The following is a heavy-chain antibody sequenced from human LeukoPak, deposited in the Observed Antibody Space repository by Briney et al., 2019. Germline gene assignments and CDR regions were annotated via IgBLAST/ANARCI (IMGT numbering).Heavy chain of an antibody. Sequence: PSETLSLTCTVSGYSISSGYYWSWIRQPPGKGLEWIGSIYHSGSTYYNPSLKSRVTISVDTSKNQFSLKLSSVTAADTAVYYCATINYYGSGRPVRGFDYWGQGTLVTVSS. CDR3: ATINYYGSGRPVRGFDY. CDR1: GYSISSGYY. V-gene: IGHV4-38-2*02. D-gene: IGHD3-10*01. J-gene: IGHJ4*02. CDR2: IYHSGST.